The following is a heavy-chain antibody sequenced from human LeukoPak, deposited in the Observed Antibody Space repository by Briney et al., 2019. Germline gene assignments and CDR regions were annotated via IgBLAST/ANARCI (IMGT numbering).Heavy chain of an antibody. CDR2: IYYSGST. Sequence: PSETLSLTCTVSGGSISSYYWSWIRQPPGKGLEWIGYIYYSGSTNYNPSLTSRVTISVDTSKNQFSLKLSSVTAADTAVYYCARDVGATSSSYWYFDLWGRGTLVTVSS. J-gene: IGHJ2*01. CDR3: ARDVGATSSSYWYFDL. V-gene: IGHV4-59*01. CDR1: GGSISSYY. D-gene: IGHD1-26*01.